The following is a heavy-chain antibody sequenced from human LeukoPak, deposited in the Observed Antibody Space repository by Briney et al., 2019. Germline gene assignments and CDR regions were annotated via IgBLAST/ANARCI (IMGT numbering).Heavy chain of an antibody. J-gene: IGHJ4*02. D-gene: IGHD3-22*01. CDR3: AKEKRDSSGWINFDF. Sequence: GGSLRLSCEASGFTSNRISMHWVRQAPGKGLDWVALISRDGSRTFYADSVRGRFTISRDNSKDTLYLQINSLTVEDTALYYCAKEKRDSSGWINFDFWGQGTLVVASS. CDR2: ISRDGSRT. V-gene: IGHV3-30*18. CDR1: GFTSNRIS.